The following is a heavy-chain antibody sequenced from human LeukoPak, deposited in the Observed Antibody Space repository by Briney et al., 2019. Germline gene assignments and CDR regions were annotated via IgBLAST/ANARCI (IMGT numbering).Heavy chain of an antibody. CDR2: ISGSGGST. CDR3: AKLKYSSSSDY. CDR1: GLTFSSYA. J-gene: IGHJ4*02. V-gene: IGHV3-23*01. D-gene: IGHD6-6*01. Sequence: GGSLRLSCAASGLTFSSYAMSWVRQAPGKGLEWVSVISGSGGSTYYADSVRGRFTISRDNSKNTLYLQMNSLRVEDTAVYYCAKLKYSSSSDYWGQGTLVTVSS.